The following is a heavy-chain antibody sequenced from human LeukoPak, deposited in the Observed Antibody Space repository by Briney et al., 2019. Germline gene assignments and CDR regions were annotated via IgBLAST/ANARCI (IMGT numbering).Heavy chain of an antibody. J-gene: IGHJ4*02. V-gene: IGHV3-53*04. CDR3: ARESSVSGWFIY. CDR1: GFTVNNNF. Sequence: PGGSLRLSCAASGFTVNNNFMGWVRQAPGKGLEWVSGIYADGSTYYADSVKGRFTLSRHVSENTLSLEMNSLRPEDTALYYCARESSVSGWFIYWGQGTVVTVSS. D-gene: IGHD6-19*01. CDR2: IYADGST.